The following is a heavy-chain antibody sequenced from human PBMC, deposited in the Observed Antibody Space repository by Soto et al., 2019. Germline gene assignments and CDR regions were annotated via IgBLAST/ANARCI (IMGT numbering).Heavy chain of an antibody. V-gene: IGHV1-69*13. J-gene: IGHJ6*02. D-gene: IGHD3-3*01. Sequence: ASVKVSCKASGGTFSSHAISWVRQAPGQGLEWMGGIIRVFGTANYAQKFQGRVTITADESTSTAYMELSSLRSEDTAVYYCTSSIFGVAYYYGMDVWGQGTTVTV. CDR3: TSSIFGVAYYYGMDV. CDR2: IIRVFGTA. CDR1: GGTFSSHA.